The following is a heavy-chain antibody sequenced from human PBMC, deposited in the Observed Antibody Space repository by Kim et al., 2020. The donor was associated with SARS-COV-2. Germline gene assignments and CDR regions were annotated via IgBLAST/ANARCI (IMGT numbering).Heavy chain of an antibody. J-gene: IGHJ6*02. V-gene: IGHV4-4*02. Sequence: PSLKSRVTISVDKTTNQFSLKLSSVTAADTAVYDCAKAPGWDYYYYGMDVWGQGTTVTVSS. D-gene: IGHD1-26*01. CDR3: AKAPGWDYYYYGMDV.